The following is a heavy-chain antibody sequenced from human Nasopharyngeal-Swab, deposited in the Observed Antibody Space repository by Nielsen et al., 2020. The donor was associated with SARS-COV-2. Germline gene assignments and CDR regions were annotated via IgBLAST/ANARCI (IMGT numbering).Heavy chain of an antibody. CDR3: ARLIYYYDSSGPDAFDI. Sequence: GESLKISCAAPGFTFSAYSMHWVRQAPGKGLVWVSRINSDGSSTTYGDSVKGRFTISRDNAKNSLYLQMNSLRAEDTAVYYCARLIYYYDSSGPDAFDIWGQGTMVTVSS. D-gene: IGHD3-22*01. V-gene: IGHV3-74*01. CDR2: INSDGSST. CDR1: GFTFSAYS. J-gene: IGHJ3*02.